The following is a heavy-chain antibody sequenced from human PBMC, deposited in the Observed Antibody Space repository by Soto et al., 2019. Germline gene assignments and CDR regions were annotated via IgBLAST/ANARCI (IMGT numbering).Heavy chain of an antibody. J-gene: IGHJ1*01. CDR3: ARDLGAVTTLGFQN. D-gene: IGHD4-17*01. Sequence: EVQLVESGGGLVKPGGSLRLSCAASGFTFSNSGMNWVRQAPGKGLEWVSYISSSGYIFYADSVKGRFTISRDNAKDALYLHMNSLRAEDTAVYYCARDLGAVTTLGFQNWGQGALVTVSS. CDR2: ISSSGYI. CDR1: GFTFSNSG. V-gene: IGHV3-21*06.